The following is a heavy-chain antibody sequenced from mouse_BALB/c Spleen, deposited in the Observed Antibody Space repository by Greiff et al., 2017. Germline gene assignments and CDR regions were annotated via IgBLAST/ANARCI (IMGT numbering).Heavy chain of an antibody. J-gene: IGHJ3*01. CDR2: ISSGGGST. CDR3: ASGTVRGWFAY. Sequence: EVHLVESGGGLVKPGGSLKLSCAASGFAFSSYDMSWVRQTPEKRLEWVAYISSGGGSTYYPDTVKGRFTISRDNAKNTLYLQMSSLKSEDTAMYYCASGTVRGWFAYWGQGTLVTVSA. CDR1: GFAFSSYD. V-gene: IGHV5-12-1*01. D-gene: IGHD4-1*01.